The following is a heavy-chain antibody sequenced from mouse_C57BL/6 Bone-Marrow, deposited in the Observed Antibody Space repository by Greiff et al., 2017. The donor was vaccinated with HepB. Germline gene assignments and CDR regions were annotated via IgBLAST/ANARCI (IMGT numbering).Heavy chain of an antibody. CDR1: GFTFSSYA. Sequence: DVKLVESGGGLVKPGGSLKLSCAASGFTFSSYAMSWVRQTPEKRLEWVATISDGGSYTYYPDNVKGRFTISRDNAKNNLYLQMSHLKSEDTAMYYCARGRWEYFDYWGQGTTLTVSS. CDR3: ARGRWEYFDY. J-gene: IGHJ2*01. V-gene: IGHV5-4*03. CDR2: ISDGGSYT. D-gene: IGHD4-1*01.